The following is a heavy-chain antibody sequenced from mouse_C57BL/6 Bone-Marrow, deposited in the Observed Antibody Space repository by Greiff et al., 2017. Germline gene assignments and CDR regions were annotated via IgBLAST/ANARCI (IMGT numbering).Heavy chain of an antibody. Sequence: VQLQQFGAELVRPGASVKLSCTASGFNIKDDYMHWVKQRPEQGLEWIGWIDPENGYTEYASKFQGKATITADTSSNTAYLQLSSLTSEDTAVYYCTTPFTTVVADYFDYWGQGTTLTVSS. CDR2: IDPENGYT. D-gene: IGHD1-1*01. CDR1: GFNIKDDY. J-gene: IGHJ2*01. V-gene: IGHV14-4*01. CDR3: TTPFTTVVADYFDY.